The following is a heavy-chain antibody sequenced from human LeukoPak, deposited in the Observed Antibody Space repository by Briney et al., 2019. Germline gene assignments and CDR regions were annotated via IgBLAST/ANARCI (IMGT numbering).Heavy chain of an antibody. CDR3: ASISELVQEDY. CDR1: GGSFSGYY. V-gene: IGHV4-31*11. D-gene: IGHD6-13*01. Sequence: SETLSLTCAVYGGSFSGYYWSWIRQHPGKGLEWIGYIYYSGSTYYNPSLKSRVTISVDTSKNQFSLKLSSVTAADTAVYYCASISELVQEDYWGQGTLVTVSS. CDR2: IYYSGST. J-gene: IGHJ4*02.